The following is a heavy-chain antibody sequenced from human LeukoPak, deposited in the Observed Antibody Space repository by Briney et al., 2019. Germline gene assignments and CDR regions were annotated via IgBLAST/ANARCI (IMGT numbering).Heavy chain of an antibody. CDR3: ASLGYSYGYHYFDY. CDR2: IFYSGST. CDR1: GGSISSDY. Sequence: PSETLSLTCTVSGGSISSDYWSWIRQPPGKGLEWIGYIFYSGSTHYNASLKSRVTISVDTSKNQFSVKLSSVTAADTAVYYCASLGYSYGYHYFDYWGQGTLVTVSS. J-gene: IGHJ4*02. V-gene: IGHV4-59*01. D-gene: IGHD5-18*01.